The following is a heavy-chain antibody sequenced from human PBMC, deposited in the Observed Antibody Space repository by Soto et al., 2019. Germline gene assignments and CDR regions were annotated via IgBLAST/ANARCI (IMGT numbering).Heavy chain of an antibody. Sequence: PGGSLRLSCAASGFTFSSYSMNWVRQAPGKGLEWLSYISSSISTMHYADSVKGRFTISRDNTKNSLYLQINSLRDEDTAVYYCAREFWDTAVAEYDYWGQGTLVTVSS. CDR1: GFTFSSYS. D-gene: IGHD5-18*01. CDR2: ISSSISTM. J-gene: IGHJ4*02. CDR3: AREFWDTAVAEYDY. V-gene: IGHV3-48*02.